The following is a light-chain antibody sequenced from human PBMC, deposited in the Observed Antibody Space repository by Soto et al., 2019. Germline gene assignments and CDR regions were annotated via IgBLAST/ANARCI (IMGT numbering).Light chain of an antibody. V-gene: IGKV3-20*01. J-gene: IGKJ3*01. CDR2: AAS. Sequence: IVLTQSPGTLSLSPGERASLSCRTSQTVSSTYLAWYQQKPGQAPRLLIYAASKRATGVPDRFSGSGSGTDFTLTINRLEPEDFAVYYCHQYGTAPPFTFGLGTKVHVK. CDR1: QTVSSTY. CDR3: HQYGTAPPFT.